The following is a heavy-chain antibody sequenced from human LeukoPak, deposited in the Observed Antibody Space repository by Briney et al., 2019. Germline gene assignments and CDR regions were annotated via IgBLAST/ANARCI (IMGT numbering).Heavy chain of an antibody. D-gene: IGHD1-26*01. J-gene: IGHJ4*02. CDR3: AKDSKTYSGSYGVDY. V-gene: IGHV3-30*02. Sequence: PGGSLRLSCAASGFIFSNYGMHWVRQAPGKGLEWVAVIWYDGSNKYYADSVKGRFTISRDNSKNTLYLQMNSLRAEDTAVYYCAKDSKTYSGSYGVDYWGQGTLVTVSS. CDR1: GFIFSNYG. CDR2: IWYDGSNK.